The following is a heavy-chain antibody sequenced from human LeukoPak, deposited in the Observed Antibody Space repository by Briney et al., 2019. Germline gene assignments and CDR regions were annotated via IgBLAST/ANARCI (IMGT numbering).Heavy chain of an antibody. V-gene: IGHV3-30*18. Sequence: TGGSLRLSCAASGFTFSSYGMHWVRQAPGKGLEWVAVISYDGSNKYYADSVKGRFTISRDNSKNTLYLQMNSLRAEDTAIYYCAKDKEDYDFWSGYYQIDAFDIWGQGTMVTVSS. CDR3: AKDKEDYDFWSGYYQIDAFDI. CDR1: GFTFSSYG. CDR2: ISYDGSNK. D-gene: IGHD3-3*01. J-gene: IGHJ3*02.